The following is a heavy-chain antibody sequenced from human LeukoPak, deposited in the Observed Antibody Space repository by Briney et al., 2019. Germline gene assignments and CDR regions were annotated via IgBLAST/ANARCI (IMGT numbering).Heavy chain of an antibody. J-gene: IGHJ2*01. CDR2: ILYDGSIK. CDR1: GFPFSSYS. D-gene: IGHD3-22*01. Sequence: GGSLRLSCAASGFPFSSYSIHWVRQAPGKGLEWVAVILYDGSIKYYADSVKGRFTISRDNSKNTLLLQLNSLKAEDTAVYYCARDLGRSGIGVLIYWYFDLWGRGTLVTVSS. V-gene: IGHV3-30-3*01. CDR3: ARDLGRSGIGVLIYWYFDL.